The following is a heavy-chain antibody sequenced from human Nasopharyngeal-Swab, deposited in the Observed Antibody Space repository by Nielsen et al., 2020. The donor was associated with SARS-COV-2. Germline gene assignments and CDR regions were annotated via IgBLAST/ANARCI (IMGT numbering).Heavy chain of an antibody. D-gene: IGHD2-2*01. J-gene: IGHJ4*02. CDR1: GDSISSTGYH. CDR3: ARSFCSTTSCNIGDY. V-gene: IGHV4-39*01. CDR2: IYFTGKT. Sequence: ESLKISCSVSGDSISSTGYHWGWIRQSPGKGLEWIGNIYFTGKTYYSSSLTSRVTLSVDTPNNQFSLRLRSVTAADVAVYYCARSFCSTTSCNIGDYWGQGTLVTVSS.